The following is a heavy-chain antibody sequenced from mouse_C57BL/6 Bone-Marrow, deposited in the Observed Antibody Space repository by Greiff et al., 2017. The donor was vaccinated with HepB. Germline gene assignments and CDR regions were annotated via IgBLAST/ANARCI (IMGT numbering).Heavy chain of an antibody. CDR1: GYTFTSYG. CDR2: IYPRSGNT. Sequence: LVESGAELARPGASVKLSCKASGYTFTSYGISWVKQRTGQGLEWIGEIYPRSGNTYYNEKFKGKATLTADKSSSTAYMELRSLTSEDSAVYFCARYYSNYFYAMDYWGQGTSVTVSS. J-gene: IGHJ4*01. V-gene: IGHV1-81*01. D-gene: IGHD2-5*01. CDR3: ARYYSNYFYAMDY.